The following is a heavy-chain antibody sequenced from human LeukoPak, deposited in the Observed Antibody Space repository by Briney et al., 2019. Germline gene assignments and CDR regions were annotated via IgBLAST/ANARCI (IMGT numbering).Heavy chain of an antibody. D-gene: IGHD2-15*01. V-gene: IGHV3-23*01. CDR2: ISFTGGTT. CDR1: GFTFSSYG. Sequence: GGTLRLSCAASGFTFSSYGMSWVRQAPGKGLEWGSSISFTGGTTYYADSVKGRFTISRENSKDTLYMQMNRVRAEDTAIYYCVKNGDRGAYCSGGSCYPYYYYYMDVWGKGTTVTISS. CDR3: VKNGDRGAYCSGGSCYPYYYYYMDV. J-gene: IGHJ6*03.